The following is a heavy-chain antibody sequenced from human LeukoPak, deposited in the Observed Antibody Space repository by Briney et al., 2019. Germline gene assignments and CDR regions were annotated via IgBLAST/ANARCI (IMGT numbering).Heavy chain of an antibody. Sequence: SGGSLRLSCAASGFTFSSYWMHWVRQAPGKGLVWVSRINSDGSSTSYADSVKGRFTISRDNSKNTLYLQMNSLRAEDTAVYYCAAPLGYDILTGFDYWGQGTLVTVSS. CDR1: GFTFSSYW. J-gene: IGHJ4*02. CDR3: AAPLGYDILTGFDY. V-gene: IGHV3-74*01. D-gene: IGHD3-9*01. CDR2: INSDGSST.